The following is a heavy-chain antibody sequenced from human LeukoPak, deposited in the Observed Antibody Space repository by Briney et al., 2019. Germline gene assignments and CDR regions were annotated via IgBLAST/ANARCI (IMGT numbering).Heavy chain of an antibody. CDR2: ITSGSSTI. CDR1: GFTFDSYS. J-gene: IGHJ6*02. Sequence: GGSLRLSCAASGFTFDSYSMSWVRQAPGKGLEWVSYITSGSSTIYYPDSVKGRFTISRDNAKNSLYLQMNSLRAEDTAVYYCAKDLKRLGYCSGGSCYYSHYYYGMDVWGQGTTVTVSS. CDR3: AKDLKRLGYCSGGSCYYSHYYYGMDV. V-gene: IGHV3-48*04. D-gene: IGHD2-15*01.